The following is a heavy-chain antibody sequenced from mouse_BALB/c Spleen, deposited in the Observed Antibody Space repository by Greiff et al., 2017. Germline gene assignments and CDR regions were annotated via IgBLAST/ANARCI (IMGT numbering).Heavy chain of an antibody. V-gene: IGHV1-7*01. CDR2: INPSTGYT. D-gene: IGHD4-1*01. Sequence: QVQLQQSGAELAKPGASVKMSCKASGYTFTSYWMHWVKQRPGQGLEWIGYINPSTGYTEYNQKFKDKATLNADKSASTAYMQLSSLTSADYAVYYCAGGELGDYGGQGTTLTVSS. J-gene: IGHJ2*01. CDR3: AGGELGDY. CDR1: GYTFTSYW.